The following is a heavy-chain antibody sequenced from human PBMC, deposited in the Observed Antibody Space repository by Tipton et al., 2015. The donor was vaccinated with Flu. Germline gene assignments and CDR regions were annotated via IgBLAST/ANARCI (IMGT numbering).Heavy chain of an antibody. CDR2: ILSGGST. CDR3: AREVVVSGTPYYFDS. Sequence: SLRLPCAGSGFNVTNYYMSWVRQAPGKGLEWVSVILSGGSTYYAGSVKGRFTISRDISKNILYLQMKSLRVEDTAVYFCAREVVVSGTPYYFDSWGQGTLVTVSS. CDR1: GFNVTNYY. J-gene: IGHJ4*02. D-gene: IGHD2-21*01. V-gene: IGHV3-66*01.